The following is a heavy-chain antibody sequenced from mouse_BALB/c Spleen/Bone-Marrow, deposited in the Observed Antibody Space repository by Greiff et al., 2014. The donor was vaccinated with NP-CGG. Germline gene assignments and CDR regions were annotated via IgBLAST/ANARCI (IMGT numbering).Heavy chain of an antibody. CDR1: GFTFSSFG. CDR3: SRSEYYDSRRPPFDY. D-gene: IGHD1-1*01. J-gene: IGHJ2*01. CDR2: ISSGSSTI. Sequence: VQLKQSGGGLVQPGGSRKLSCAASGFTFSSFGMHWVRQAPEKGLEWVAYISSGSSTIYYADTVKGRFTISRDNPKNSLFLQKTSLSSEATAMYYSSRSEYYDSRRPPFDYWGQGTTLTVSS. V-gene: IGHV5-17*02.